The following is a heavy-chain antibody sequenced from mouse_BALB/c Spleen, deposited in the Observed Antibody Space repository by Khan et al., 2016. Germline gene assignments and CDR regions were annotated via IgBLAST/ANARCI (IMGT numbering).Heavy chain of an antibody. J-gene: IGHJ4*01. Sequence: VQLVESGPELVKPGALVKISCKASGYAFSSSWMNWVKQRPGQGLEWIGRIYPGDGDTNYNGKFKGKATLTADKSSSTAYMQLSSLTSVDSAVYFCARGYGYGAMDYWGQGTSVTVSS. CDR2: IYPGDGDT. CDR3: ARGYGYGAMDY. CDR1: GYAFSSSW. D-gene: IGHD1-2*01. V-gene: IGHV1-82*01.